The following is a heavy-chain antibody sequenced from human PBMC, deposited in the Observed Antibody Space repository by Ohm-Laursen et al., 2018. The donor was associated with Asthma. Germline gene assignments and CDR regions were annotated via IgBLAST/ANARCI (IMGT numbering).Heavy chain of an antibody. J-gene: IGHJ5*02. D-gene: IGHD6-13*01. CDR2: IDGSGGRT. CDR1: GFTFNKHH. Sequence: SLRLSCAASGFTFNKHHMTWVRQAPGKGLEWVSAIDGSGGRTYYADSVKGRFTISRDNPRNTLYLQMNSLRAEDTALYYCAKGSLAAADYNWFDPWGQGTLVTVSS. V-gene: IGHV3-23*01. CDR3: AKGSLAAADYNWFDP.